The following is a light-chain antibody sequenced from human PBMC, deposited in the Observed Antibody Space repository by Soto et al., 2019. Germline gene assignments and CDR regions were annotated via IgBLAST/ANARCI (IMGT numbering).Light chain of an antibody. CDR2: GAS. J-gene: IGKJ4*02. CDR3: QQYGSSSLT. V-gene: IGKV3-20*01. Sequence: EIVLTQSPGTLSLSPGERATLSCRASQSVSSSYLAWYQQKPRQAPRLLIYGASSRATGIPDRFSGSGSRTDFTLTISSLEADDFAVYYCQQYGSSSLTFGGGTKVEIK. CDR1: QSVSSSY.